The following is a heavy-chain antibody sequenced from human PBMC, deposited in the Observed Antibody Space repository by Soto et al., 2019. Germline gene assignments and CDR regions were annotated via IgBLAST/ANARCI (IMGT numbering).Heavy chain of an antibody. Sequence: APVKVSCKAPRDTFTSYYINWVRQAPGQGLEWMGVINPHGGSTAYAQKFKGRVTLTRDTSASTVYMEVSSLTSEDTAMYYCAQSXGGNFGIIIEGTNWFAPWGQGTLVTVSS. CDR3: AQSXGGNFGIIIEGTNWFAP. V-gene: IGHV1-46*01. CDR1: RDTFTSYY. CDR2: INPHGGST. J-gene: IGHJ5*02. D-gene: IGHD1-26*01.